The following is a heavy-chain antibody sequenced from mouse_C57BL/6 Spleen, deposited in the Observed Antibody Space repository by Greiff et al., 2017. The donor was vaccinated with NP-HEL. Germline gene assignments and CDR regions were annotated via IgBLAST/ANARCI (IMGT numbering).Heavy chain of an antibody. CDR2: IHPNSGST. D-gene: IGHD2-1*01. V-gene: IGHV1-64*01. Sequence: QVQLQQPGAELVKPGASVKLSCKASGYTFTSYWMHWVKQRPGQGLEWIGMIHPNSGSTNYNEKFKSKATLTVDKSSSTAYMQLSSLTSEDSAVYYCASDVYYGNYFDYWGQGTTLTVSS. CDR3: ASDVYYGNYFDY. CDR1: GYTFTSYW. J-gene: IGHJ2*01.